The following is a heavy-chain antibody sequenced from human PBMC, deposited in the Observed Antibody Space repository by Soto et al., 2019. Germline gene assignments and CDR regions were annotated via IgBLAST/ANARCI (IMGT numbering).Heavy chain of an antibody. Sequence: QVQLVQSGAEVKKPGSSVKVSCKASGGTFSSYAISWVRQAPGQGLEWMGGIIPIFGTANYAQKFQGRVTITADESTSTAYMEPSSLRSEDTAVYYCASSAARPLYYYYYGMDVWGQGTTVTVSS. CDR3: ASSAARPLYYYYYGMDV. CDR2: IIPIFGTA. D-gene: IGHD6-6*01. J-gene: IGHJ6*02. V-gene: IGHV1-69*01. CDR1: GGTFSSYA.